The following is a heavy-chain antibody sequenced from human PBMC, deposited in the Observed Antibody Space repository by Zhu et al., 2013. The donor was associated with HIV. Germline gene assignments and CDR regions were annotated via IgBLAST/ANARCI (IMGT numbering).Heavy chain of an antibody. CDR1: GGTFSNYA. Sequence: QVQLVQSGAEVKKPGSSVKVSCKASGGTFSNYALSWVRQAPGQGLEWMGGIIPIFGSSNYAQYFQGRVTITADKSTSTTYMELSSLRSEDTAVYYCASRTYGDALFDYYYGMDVWGQGTTGHRSP. CDR2: IIPIFGSS. D-gene: IGHD4-17*01. V-gene: IGHV1-69*06. CDR3: ASRTYGDALFDYYYGMDV. J-gene: IGHJ6*02.